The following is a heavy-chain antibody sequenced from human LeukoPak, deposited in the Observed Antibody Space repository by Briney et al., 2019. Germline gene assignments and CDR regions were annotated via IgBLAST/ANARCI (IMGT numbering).Heavy chain of an antibody. D-gene: IGHD3-22*01. Sequence: GGSLRLSCAASGFTFSSYWMHWVRQAPGKGLVWVSRINTDGSRTDYADSVKGRFTISRDNAKNTLYLQMNSLRAEDTAVYYCARTYFYESSGDEGYWGQGTLVTVSS. CDR2: INTDGSRT. J-gene: IGHJ4*02. V-gene: IGHV3-74*01. CDR1: GFTFSSYW. CDR3: ARTYFYESSGDEGY.